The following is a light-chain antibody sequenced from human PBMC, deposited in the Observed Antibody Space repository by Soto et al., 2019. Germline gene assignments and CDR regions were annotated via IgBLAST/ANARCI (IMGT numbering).Light chain of an antibody. Sequence: EIVLTQSPGTLSLSPGERATLSCRASQRISGSNLGWYQQRPGQAPSLLIYGASKRTSGVPDRFSGSGSGTEFTLTISSLQSEDFAVYYCQQYNNWPGTFGQGTKVDIK. CDR1: QRISGSN. J-gene: IGKJ1*01. CDR2: GAS. V-gene: IGKV3D-15*01. CDR3: QQYNNWPGT.